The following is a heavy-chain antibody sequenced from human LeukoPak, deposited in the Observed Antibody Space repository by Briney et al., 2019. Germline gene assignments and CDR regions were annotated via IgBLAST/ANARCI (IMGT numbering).Heavy chain of an antibody. V-gene: IGHV3-21*01. D-gene: IGHD3-10*01. CDR3: VGPDSQFDC. Sequence: NTGGSLRLSCAASGFTFSDQSMSWVRQAPGKGLEWVSSISSNSLHIFYADSVKGRFTISRDNAKNSLYLQMNNLRAEDTAVYYCVGPDSQFDCWGQGTLVTVSS. CDR2: ISSNSLHI. J-gene: IGHJ4*02. CDR1: GFTFSDQS.